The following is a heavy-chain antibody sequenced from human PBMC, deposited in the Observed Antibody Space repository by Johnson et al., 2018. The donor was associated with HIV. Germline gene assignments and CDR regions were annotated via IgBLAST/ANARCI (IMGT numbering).Heavy chain of an antibody. D-gene: IGHD3-16*01. CDR3: AKANRAMTKGGFGAFDI. CDR2: ISWNSGSI. Sequence: VQLVESGGALVQPGGSLRLSCAASGFPFRNYGMHWVRQAPGKGLEWVSGISWNSGSIGYADSVKGRFTISRDNAKNSLYLQMNSLRAEDTALYYCAKANRAMTKGGFGAFDIWGQGTMVTVSS. J-gene: IGHJ3*02. V-gene: IGHV3-9*01. CDR1: GFPFRNYG.